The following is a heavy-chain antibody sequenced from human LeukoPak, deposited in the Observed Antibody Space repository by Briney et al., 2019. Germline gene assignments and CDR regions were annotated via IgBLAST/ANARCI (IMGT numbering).Heavy chain of an antibody. CDR2: ISGSGGST. Sequence: PGGSLRLSCAASGFTFSSYAMSWVRQAPGKGLEWVSAISGSGGSTYYADSVKGRFTISRDNSKNTLYLQMNSLRAEDTAVYYCAKGLIPQAAAGLNYYYGMDVWGQGTTVTVSS. J-gene: IGHJ6*02. D-gene: IGHD6-13*01. CDR3: AKGLIPQAAAGLNYYYGMDV. V-gene: IGHV3-23*01. CDR1: GFTFSSYA.